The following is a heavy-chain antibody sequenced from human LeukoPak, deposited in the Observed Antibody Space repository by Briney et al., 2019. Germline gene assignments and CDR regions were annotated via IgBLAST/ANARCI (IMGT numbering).Heavy chain of an antibody. V-gene: IGHV1-46*01. CDR3: ASGGLYCSSTSCYNRRTMDV. CDR2: INPSGGST. Sequence: GASVKVSCKASGYTFTSYYMHWVRQAPGQGLEWMGIINPSGGSTSYAQKFQGRVTMTRDTSTSAVYMELSSLRSEDTAVYYCASGGLYCSSTSCYNRRTMDVWGKGTTVTVSS. CDR1: GYTFTSYY. J-gene: IGHJ6*04. D-gene: IGHD2-2*02.